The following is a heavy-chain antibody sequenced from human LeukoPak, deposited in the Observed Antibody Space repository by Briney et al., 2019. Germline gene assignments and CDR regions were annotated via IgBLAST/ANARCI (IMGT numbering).Heavy chain of an antibody. D-gene: IGHD3-3*02. Sequence: GGSLRLSCAASEFTFSSYWMTWVRQAPGKGLEWVANINQDGGETYYVDSVKGRFTISRDNAKNSLYLQMNSLRAEDTAVYYCARGGYFSTYWGQGTLVTFSS. CDR2: INQDGGET. CDR1: EFTFSSYW. V-gene: IGHV3-7*05. J-gene: IGHJ4*02. CDR3: ARGGYFSTY.